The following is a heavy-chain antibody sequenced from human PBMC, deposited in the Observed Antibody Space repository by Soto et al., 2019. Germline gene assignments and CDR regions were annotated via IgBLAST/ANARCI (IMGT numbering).Heavy chain of an antibody. CDR1: GFTVSSNY. CDR2: IYSGGST. D-gene: IGHD3-9*01. J-gene: IGHJ4*02. CDR3: ARGSDILTGYSIDY. Sequence: GGSLRLSCAASGFTVSSNYMSWVRQAPGKGLEWVSVIYSGGSTYYADSVKGRFTISRHNSKNTLYLQMSSLRAEDTAVYYCARGSDILTGYSIDYWGQGTLVTVSS. V-gene: IGHV3-53*04.